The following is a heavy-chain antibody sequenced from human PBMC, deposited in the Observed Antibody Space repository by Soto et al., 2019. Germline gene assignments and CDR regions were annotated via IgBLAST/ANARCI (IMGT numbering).Heavy chain of an antibody. CDR2: FIPIFVSA. CDR3: ARDVSSDTTGFRGYDL. Sequence: QLHLVQSGAEVKKAGSSVKVSCKASGGTVSSYAITWVRQAPGKGLEWMGVFIPIFVSAHYAPKFQGRITITADESTSTAYMELSGLTSEATAIYYCARDVSSDTTGFRGYDLWGQGTQFTVSS. J-gene: IGHJ4*02. D-gene: IGHD3-10*01. V-gene: IGHV1-69*01. CDR1: GGTVSSYA.